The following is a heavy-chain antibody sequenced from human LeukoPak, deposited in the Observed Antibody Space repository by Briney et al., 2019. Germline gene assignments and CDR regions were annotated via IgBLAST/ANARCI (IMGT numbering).Heavy chain of an antibody. J-gene: IGHJ4*02. CDR3: ARRMVRGVITSPSDY. D-gene: IGHD3-10*01. V-gene: IGHV5-51*01. Sequence: PGESLKISCKGSGYSFTSYWIAWVRQMPGKGLEWMGIIYPSDSDTRYSPSFQGQVTISADKSISTAYLQWSSLKASDTAMYYCARRMVRGVITSPSDYWGQGTLVTVSS. CDR1: GYSFTSYW. CDR2: IYPSDSDT.